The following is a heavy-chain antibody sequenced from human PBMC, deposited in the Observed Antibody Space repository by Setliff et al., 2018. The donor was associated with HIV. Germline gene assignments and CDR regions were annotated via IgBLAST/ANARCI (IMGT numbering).Heavy chain of an antibody. CDR3: ARDYIHVFDI. V-gene: IGHV3-30*02. CDR1: GFRVTDTY. J-gene: IGHJ3*02. Sequence: PGESLKISCEASGFRVTDTYMAWVRQAPGKGLEWVAFIRYDGSNKYYADSVKGRFTISRDNSKNTLYLQMNSLKSDDTAVYYCARDYIHVFDIWGQGTMVTVSS. CDR2: IRYDGSNK.